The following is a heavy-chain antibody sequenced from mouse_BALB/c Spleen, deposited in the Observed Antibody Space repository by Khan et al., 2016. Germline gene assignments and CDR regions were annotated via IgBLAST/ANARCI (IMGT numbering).Heavy chain of an antibody. CDR2: IDPANGNT. V-gene: IGHV14-3*02. D-gene: IGHD4-1*01. CDR3: ARGRTAFAY. Sequence: VQLKQSGAELVKPGASVKLSCTASGFNIKDTYMHWVKQRPEQGLEWIGRIDPANGNTKYDPKFPGKATITADTSSNTAYLQLSSLTSEDTAVYYFARGRTAFAYWGQGTLVTVSA. CDR1: GFNIKDTY. J-gene: IGHJ3*01.